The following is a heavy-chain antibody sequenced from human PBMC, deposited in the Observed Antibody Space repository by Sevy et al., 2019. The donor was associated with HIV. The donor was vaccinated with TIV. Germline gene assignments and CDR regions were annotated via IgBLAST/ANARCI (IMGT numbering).Heavy chain of an antibody. V-gene: IGHV3-7*01. CDR2: IKQDGTDK. Sequence: GGSQRLSCAASGFTFATYWMTWVRQAPGKGLEWVAYIKQDGTDKYYVDSVRGRFAISRDNAKNSLYLHMSGLRAEDTAVYYCARALADWGSFHYSSWGRGTLVTVSS. J-gene: IGHJ4*02. D-gene: IGHD3-16*02. CDR3: ARALADWGSFHYSS. CDR1: GFTFATYW.